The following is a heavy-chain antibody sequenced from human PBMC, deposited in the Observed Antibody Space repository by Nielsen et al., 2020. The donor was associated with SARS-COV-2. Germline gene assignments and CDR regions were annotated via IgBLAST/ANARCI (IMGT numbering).Heavy chain of an antibody. CDR3: AKDGRDGYNGRGAFDI. J-gene: IGHJ3*02. V-gene: IGHV3-30*18. CDR2: MSYDGSNK. Sequence: GESLKISCAASGLTFSNYGMHWVRLAPGKGLEWVAVMSYDGSNKYYADSVKGRFTISRDNSKNTLYLQMNSLRTEDTAVYYCAKDGRDGYNGRGAFDIWGQGTMVTVSS. D-gene: IGHD5-24*01. CDR1: GLTFSNYG.